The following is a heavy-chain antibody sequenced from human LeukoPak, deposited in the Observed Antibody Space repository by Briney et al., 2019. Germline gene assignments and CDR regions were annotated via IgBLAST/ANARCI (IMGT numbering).Heavy chain of an antibody. J-gene: IGHJ4*02. D-gene: IGHD3-22*01. CDR3: ATRPPNDISGYLDN. CDR2: IYYSGTT. CDR1: GDSISSYY. Sequence: PSETLSLTCTVSGDSISSYYWSWIRQPPGKGLEWIGYIYYSGTTTYNPSLKSRVTISVDTSKNQFSLKLSSVTAADTAVYCCATRPPNDISGYLDNWGQGTLVTVSS. V-gene: IGHV4-59*01.